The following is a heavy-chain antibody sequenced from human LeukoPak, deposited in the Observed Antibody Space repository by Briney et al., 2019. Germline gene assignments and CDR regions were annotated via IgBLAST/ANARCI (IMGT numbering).Heavy chain of an antibody. J-gene: IGHJ4*02. CDR3: GRDRRDGYNRSGEY. D-gene: IGHD5-24*01. V-gene: IGHV4-39*07. Sequence: PSETLSLTCTVSVGSISSSSYYWGWIRQPPGKGLEWIVSIYYSGSTYYNPSLKIRVTISVDTSKNQFSLKLSSVTAPDPAVDYCGRDRRDGYNRSGEYWGRGTLVTVCS. CDR2: IYYSGST. CDR1: VGSISSSSYY.